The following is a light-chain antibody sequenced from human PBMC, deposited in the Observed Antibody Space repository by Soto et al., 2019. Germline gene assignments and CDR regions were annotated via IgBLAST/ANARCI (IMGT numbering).Light chain of an antibody. CDR1: SSDVGSYNL. J-gene: IGLJ1*01. Sequence: QSALTQPASLSGSPGQSIAISCTGTSSDVGSYNLVSWYQQHPGKAPKLMIYEDTKRPSGVSDRFSGSKSGNTASLTISGLQAEDEADYYCCSYATSSTYVFGTGTKVTVL. V-gene: IGLV2-23*01. CDR3: CSYATSSTYV. CDR2: EDT.